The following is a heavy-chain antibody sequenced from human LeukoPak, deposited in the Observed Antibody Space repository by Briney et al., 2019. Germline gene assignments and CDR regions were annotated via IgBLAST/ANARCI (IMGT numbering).Heavy chain of an antibody. CDR3: ARDAVDDSCGYWSVDY. D-gene: IGHD3-22*01. J-gene: IGHJ4*02. CDR2: INSDGSST. Sequence: GGSLRLSCAASGFTFSSYWMHWVRQAPGKGLVWVSRINSDGSSTSYADSVKGRFTISSDNAKNTLYLQMNSLRAEDTAVYYCARDAVDDSCGYWSVDYWGQGTLVTVSS. V-gene: IGHV3-74*01. CDR1: GFTFSSYW.